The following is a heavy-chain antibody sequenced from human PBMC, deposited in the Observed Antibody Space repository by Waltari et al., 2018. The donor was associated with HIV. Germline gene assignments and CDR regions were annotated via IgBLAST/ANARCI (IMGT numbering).Heavy chain of an antibody. J-gene: IGHJ4*02. CDR3: VRGAGRDLLLFGGDF. CDR1: VFTFINFC. D-gene: IGHD3-16*01. CDR2: ISSSHTQM. V-gene: IGHV3-21*01. Sequence: EVHLLESGGGLVKPGGSLRLSCEVAVFTFINFCLYWVRQAPGKGLEWVSSISSSHTQMSYADSVKGRFTIFRDNAKKSLYLQMNSLRDEDTAVYYCVRGAGRDLLLFGGDFWGQGTLVTVSS.